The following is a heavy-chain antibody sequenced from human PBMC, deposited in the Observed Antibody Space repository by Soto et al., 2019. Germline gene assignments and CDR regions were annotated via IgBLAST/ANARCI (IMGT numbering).Heavy chain of an antibody. CDR1: GGSFSGYY. V-gene: IGHV4-34*01. D-gene: IGHD3-3*01. J-gene: IGHJ6*02. CDR2: INHSGST. CDR3: ARGSLTIFGVVITGYYGMDV. Sequence: QVQLQQWGAGLLKPSETLSLTCAVYGGSFSGYYWSWIRQPPGKGLEWIGEINHSGSTNYNPSLKSRVTISVDTSKNQFSLKLSSVTAADTAVYYCARGSLTIFGVVITGYYGMDVWGQGTTVTVSS.